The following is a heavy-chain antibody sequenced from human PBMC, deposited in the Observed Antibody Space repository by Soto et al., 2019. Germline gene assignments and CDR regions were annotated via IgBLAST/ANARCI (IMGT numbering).Heavy chain of an antibody. J-gene: IGHJ4*02. D-gene: IGHD3-10*01. CDR2: IYYSGST. V-gene: IGHV4-31*03. CDR1: GGSIRSGNSY. CDR3: ARGYYYGSGYYYFDY. Sequence: QVQLQESGPGLVKPSQTLSLTCTVSGGSIRSGNSYLSWVRQHPGKGLEWIGYIYYSGSTYYNPSLKSRVTISVDTSKNQFSLKLSSVTAADTAVYYCARGYYYGSGYYYFDYWGQGTPVTVSS.